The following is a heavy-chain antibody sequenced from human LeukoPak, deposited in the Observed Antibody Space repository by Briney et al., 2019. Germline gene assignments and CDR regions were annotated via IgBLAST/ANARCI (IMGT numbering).Heavy chain of an antibody. V-gene: IGHV5-51*01. J-gene: IGHJ4*02. CDR1: GYNFINYW. Sequence: GESLKISCKGSGYNFINYWIGWVRQMPGKGLEWMGMIYPGDSDTTYSPSFQGQVTISADKSTSIAYLQWSSLKASDTAMYYCARRGYYGLESHYNFDYWGQGTLVTVSS. CDR2: IYPGDSDT. CDR3: ARRGYYGLESHYNFDY. D-gene: IGHD3-10*01.